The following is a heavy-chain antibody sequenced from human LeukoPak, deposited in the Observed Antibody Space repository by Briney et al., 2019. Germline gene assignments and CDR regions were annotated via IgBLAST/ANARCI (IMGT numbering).Heavy chain of an antibody. CDR2: IWYGGSNK. CDR3: ARDYRPYSSGWPTPDY. CDR1: GFTFSSYG. J-gene: IGHJ4*02. D-gene: IGHD6-19*01. V-gene: IGHV3-33*01. Sequence: PGGSLRLSCAASGFTFSSYGMHWVRQAPGKGLEWVAVIWYGGSNKYYADSVKGRFTISRDNSKNTLYLQMNSLRAEDTAVYYCARDYRPYSSGWPTPDYWGQGTLVTVSS.